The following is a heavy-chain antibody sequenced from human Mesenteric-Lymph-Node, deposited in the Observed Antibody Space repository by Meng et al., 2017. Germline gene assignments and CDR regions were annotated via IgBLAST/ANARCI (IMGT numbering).Heavy chain of an antibody. Sequence: QVHLQESGPGLVKPPQTLSLTCTVSGGSISSGGYYWSWIRQHPGKGLEWIAYIYYSGSTYYNPSLKSRVTLSVDTSKSQFSLKLSSVTAADTAVYYCARDSSPCASGKGFDYWGQGTLVTVSS. CDR1: GGSISSGGYY. CDR3: ARDSSPCASGKGFDY. J-gene: IGHJ4*02. V-gene: IGHV4-31*03. CDR2: IYYSGST. D-gene: IGHD3-10*01.